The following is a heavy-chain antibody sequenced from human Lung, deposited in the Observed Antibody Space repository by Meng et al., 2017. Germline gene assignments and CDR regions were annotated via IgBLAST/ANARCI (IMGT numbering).Heavy chain of an antibody. Sequence: QVQLVQSGADVKKPGASVKGSCKASGYTFTPYYIHWVRQAPGQGLEWMGRINPNSGGTNFAQKFQGRVIMTRDTSISTAYMELSSLGFDDTAVYYCAKALGWGSSPDYWGQGILVTVSS. CDR3: AKALGWGSSPDY. CDR2: INPNSGGT. CDR1: GYTFTPYY. J-gene: IGHJ4*02. V-gene: IGHV1-2*06. D-gene: IGHD2-21*01.